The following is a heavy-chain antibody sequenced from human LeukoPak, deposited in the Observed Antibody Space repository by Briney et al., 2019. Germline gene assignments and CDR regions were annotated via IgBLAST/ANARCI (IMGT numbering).Heavy chain of an antibody. V-gene: IGHV3-21*01. Sequence: GGSLRLSCAASGFTFGSYSMNWVRQAPGKGLEWVSSISSSSSYIYYADSVKGRFTISRDNAKNSLYLQMNSLRAEDTAVYYCARDRYYDILTGYHYFDYWGQGTLVTVSS. J-gene: IGHJ4*02. CDR3: ARDRYYDILTGYHYFDY. CDR1: GFTFGSYS. D-gene: IGHD3-9*01. CDR2: ISSSSSYI.